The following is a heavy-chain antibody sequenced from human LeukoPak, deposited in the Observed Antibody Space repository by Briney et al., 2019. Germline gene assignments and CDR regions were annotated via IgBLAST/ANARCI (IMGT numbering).Heavy chain of an antibody. V-gene: IGHV3-23*01. CDR3: ASGTRYFDILTGYYRAFDAFDI. J-gene: IGHJ3*02. CDR1: GFTFSSYA. CDR2: ISGSGGST. Sequence: GGSLRLSCAASGFTFSSYAMSWVRQAPGKGLEWVSAISGSGGSTYYADSVKGRFTISRDNSKNTLYLQMNSLRAEDTAVYYCASGTRYFDILTGYYRAFDAFDIWGQGTMVTVSS. D-gene: IGHD3-9*01.